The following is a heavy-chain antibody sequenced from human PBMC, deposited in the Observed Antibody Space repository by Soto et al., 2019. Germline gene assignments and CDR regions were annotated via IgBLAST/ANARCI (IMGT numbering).Heavy chain of an antibody. CDR1: GGSISDSSHY. Sequence: LSLTCTVSGGSISDSSHYWAWIRQPPGKGLEWIATINYSGRTYYNPSLRSRVTISVDTSRDQFSLNLNSVTAADTAVYYCARHFGNYGDWAFDFWGQGTLVTVSS. V-gene: IGHV4-39*01. D-gene: IGHD4-17*01. CDR3: ARHFGNYGDWAFDF. CDR2: INYSGRT. J-gene: IGHJ4*02.